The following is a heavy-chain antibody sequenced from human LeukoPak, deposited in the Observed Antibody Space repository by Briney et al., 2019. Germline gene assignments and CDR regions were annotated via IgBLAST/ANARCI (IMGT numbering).Heavy chain of an antibody. CDR3: ARVRGSSGSYEYYHYMDV. CDR1: GGSISGYY. Sequence: PSETLSLTCTVSGGSISGYYWSWIRRPAGKGLEWIGRIYNSGSTNYNPSLKSRVTMSVDTSKNQFSLQLSSVTAADTAVYYCARVRGSSGSYEYYHYMDVWGKGTTVTISS. V-gene: IGHV4-4*07. CDR2: IYNSGST. J-gene: IGHJ6*03. D-gene: IGHD1-26*01.